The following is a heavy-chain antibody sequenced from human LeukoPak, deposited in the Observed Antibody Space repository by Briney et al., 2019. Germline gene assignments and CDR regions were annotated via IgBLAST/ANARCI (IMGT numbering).Heavy chain of an antibody. V-gene: IGHV4-59*01. CDR3: ARRRQGDGYHSDAFDI. CDR1: GGSISSYY. Sequence: SETLSLTCTVSGGSISSYYWSWIRQPPGKGLEWIGYIYYSGSTNYNPSLKSRVTISVDTSKNQFSLKLSSVTAADTAVYYCARRRQGDGYHSDAFDIWGQGTMVTVSS. D-gene: IGHD5-24*01. J-gene: IGHJ3*02. CDR2: IYYSGST.